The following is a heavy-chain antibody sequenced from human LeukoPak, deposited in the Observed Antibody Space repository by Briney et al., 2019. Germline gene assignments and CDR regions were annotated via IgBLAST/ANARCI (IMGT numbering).Heavy chain of an antibody. CDR1: GFTFSSYA. CDR3: ARVQGYYDSSGYYLFYHLDY. J-gene: IGHJ4*02. CDR2: ISYDGSNK. Sequence: GGSLRLSCAAPGFTFSSYAMHWVRQAPGKGLEWVAVISYDGSNKYYADSVKGRFTISRDNSKNTLYLQMNSLRAEDTAVYYCARVQGYYDSSGYYLFYHLDYWGQGTLVTVSS. V-gene: IGHV3-30-3*01. D-gene: IGHD3-22*01.